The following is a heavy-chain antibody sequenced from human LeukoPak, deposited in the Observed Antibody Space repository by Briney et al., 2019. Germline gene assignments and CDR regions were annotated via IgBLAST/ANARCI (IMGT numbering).Heavy chain of an antibody. V-gene: IGHV5-51*01. CDR1: GYSFTSYW. CDR2: IYPGDSDT. Sequence: GESLKISCKGSGYSFTSYWIGWVRQMPGKGLERMGIIYPGDSDTRYSPSFQGQVTISADKSISTAYLQWSSLKASDTAMYYCARRYYYGSGSYYFDYWGQGTLVTVSS. J-gene: IGHJ4*02. D-gene: IGHD3-10*01. CDR3: ARRYYYGSGSYYFDY.